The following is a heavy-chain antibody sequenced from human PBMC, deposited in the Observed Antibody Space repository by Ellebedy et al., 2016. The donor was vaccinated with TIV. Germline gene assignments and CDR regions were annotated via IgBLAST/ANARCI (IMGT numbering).Heavy chain of an antibody. J-gene: IGHJ5*02. V-gene: IGHV2-5*02. D-gene: IGHD6-13*01. CDR2: IYWDGDK. CDR1: GFSLSTSGVG. CDR3: AHSRYSSSWYVFNWFDP. Sequence: SGPTLVTPTQTPTLTCTFPGFSLSTSGVGVGWIRQPPGKALEWLALIYWDGDKRYSPSLKSRLTITQDTPQNQVVLTMTNMDTVDTATYYCAHSRYSSSWYVFNWFDPWGQGTLVTVSS.